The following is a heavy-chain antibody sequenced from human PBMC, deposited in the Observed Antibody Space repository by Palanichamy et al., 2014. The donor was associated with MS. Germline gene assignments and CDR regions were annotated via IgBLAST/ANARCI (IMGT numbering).Heavy chain of an antibody. CDR3: ARVGYYDFWSGCLDY. J-gene: IGHJ4*02. D-gene: IGHD3-3*01. CDR1: GFTFSSYW. V-gene: IGHV3-7*01. Sequence: EVQLVESGGGLVQPGGSLRLSCAASGFTFSSYWMSWVRQAPGKGLEWVANIKQDGSEKYYVDSVKGRFTISRDNAKSSLYLQMNSLRAEDTAVYYCARVGYYDFWSGCLDYWGQGTLVTVSS. CDR2: IKQDGSEK.